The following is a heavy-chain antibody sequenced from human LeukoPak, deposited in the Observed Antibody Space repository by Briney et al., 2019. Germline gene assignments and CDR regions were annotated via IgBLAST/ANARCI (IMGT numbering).Heavy chain of an antibody. CDR1: GFTFSDYY. J-gene: IGHJ4*02. CDR3: ARVSWGYYDSSGYYYLDY. V-gene: IGHV3-11*04. Sequence: GGSLRLSCAASGFTFSDYYMSWIRQAPGKGLEWVSYISSSGSTIYYADSVKGRFTISRDNAKNSLYLQVNSLRAEDTAVYYCARVSWGYYDSSGYYYLDYWGQGTLVTVSS. CDR2: ISSSGSTI. D-gene: IGHD3-22*01.